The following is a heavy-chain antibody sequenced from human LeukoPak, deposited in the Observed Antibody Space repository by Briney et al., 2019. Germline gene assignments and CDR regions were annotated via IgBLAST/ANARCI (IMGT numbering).Heavy chain of an antibody. CDR1: GGSFSGYY. J-gene: IGHJ4*02. D-gene: IGHD5-12*01. V-gene: IGHV4-34*01. Sequence: KPSETLSLTCAVYGGSFSGYYWSGIRQPPGKGLEWIGEINHSGSTNYNPSLKSRVTISVDTSKNQFSLKLSSVTAADTAVYYCARMGGYGRWLRPGAVGYWGQGTLVTVSS. CDR3: ARMGGYGRWLRPGAVGY. CDR2: INHSGST.